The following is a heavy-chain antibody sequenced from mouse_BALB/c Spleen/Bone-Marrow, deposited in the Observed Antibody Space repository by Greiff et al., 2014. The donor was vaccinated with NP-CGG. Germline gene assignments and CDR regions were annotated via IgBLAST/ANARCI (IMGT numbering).Heavy chain of an antibody. CDR2: ISSGSSTI. CDR3: TRSGTLGAMDY. V-gene: IGHV5-17*02. Sequence: EVQLVESGGGLVQPGGSRKLSCAASGFTFSSFGMHWVRQAPEKGLEWVAYISSGSSTIYYADTMKGRFTISRDNPKNTLFLQMTSLRSEDTAMYDCTRSGTLGAMDYWGQGTSVTVSS. CDR1: GFTFSSFG. D-gene: IGHD3-3*01. J-gene: IGHJ4*01.